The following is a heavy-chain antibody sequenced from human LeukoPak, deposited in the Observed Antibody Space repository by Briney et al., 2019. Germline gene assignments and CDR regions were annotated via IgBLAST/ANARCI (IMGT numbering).Heavy chain of an antibody. J-gene: IGHJ4*02. CDR2: INPNSGGT. Sequence: ASVKVACKTAGYTFTDCYKHWVRQAPGQGLEWMGWINPNSGGTKYAQKFQGRVTMTRDTSVNTAYMELSRLTYDDTAVYYCAGLPRYNWNEPLDYWGQGTLVTVS. D-gene: IGHD1-20*01. V-gene: IGHV1-2*02. CDR1: GYTFTDCY. CDR3: AGLPRYNWNEPLDY.